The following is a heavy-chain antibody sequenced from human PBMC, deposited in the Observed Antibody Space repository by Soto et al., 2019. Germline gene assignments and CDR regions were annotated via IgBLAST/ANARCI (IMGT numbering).Heavy chain of an antibody. D-gene: IGHD6-19*01. CDR2: ISAYNGNI. Sequence: ASVKVSCKASGYTFTSYGISWVRQAPGQGLEWMGWISAYNGNIKYAQKLQGRVTMTTDTSTSTAYMELRSLSSDDTAVYYCARDLAVGLVDYWGQGTLVTVS. CDR1: GYTFTSYG. V-gene: IGHV1-18*01. CDR3: ARDLAVGLVDY. J-gene: IGHJ4*02.